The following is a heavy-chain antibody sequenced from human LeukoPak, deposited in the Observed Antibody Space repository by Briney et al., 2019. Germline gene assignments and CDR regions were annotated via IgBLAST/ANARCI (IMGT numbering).Heavy chain of an antibody. CDR3: ARGRGIEVVVAATNIDY. D-gene: IGHD2-15*01. Sequence: SVKVSCKASVCTFSSYAISWVRQAPGQGLEWMGGIIPIFGTANYAQKFQGRVTITAAESTSTAYMELSRLKSEDTDVYYCARGRGIEVVVAATNIDYWGQGTLVTVSS. CDR2: IIPIFGTA. V-gene: IGHV1-69*13. CDR1: VCTFSSYA. J-gene: IGHJ4*02.